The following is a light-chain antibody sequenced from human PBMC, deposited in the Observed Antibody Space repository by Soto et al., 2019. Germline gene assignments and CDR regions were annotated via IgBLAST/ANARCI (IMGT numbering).Light chain of an antibody. V-gene: IGKV3-15*01. CDR1: ESVNNK. Sequence: EVALTQSPATLSVSPGERATLSCRASESVNNKLGWYQQKPGQAPRLLIYRASTRATGIPARFSGSGSGTEFTLTISSLQSEDSAVYYCHQYNNWFPFTFGQGTRLEIK. J-gene: IGKJ5*01. CDR2: RAS. CDR3: HQYNNWFPFT.